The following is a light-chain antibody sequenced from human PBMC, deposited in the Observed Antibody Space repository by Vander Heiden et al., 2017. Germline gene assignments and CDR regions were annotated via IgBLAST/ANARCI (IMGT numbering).Light chain of an antibody. CDR2: SKN. J-gene: IGLJ1*01. V-gene: IGLV1-44*01. CDR3: AAWDDSLNGYV. CDR1: CTNSGSNT. Sequence: QSVLTQPTSASGPLGPTVTISCYASCTNSGSNTVKRYQLLPGSSPKLLIHSKNQRTSGGPGRCSGSKSGTSATLSISRRHAEDEADYYCAAWDDSLNGYVFGTRTKVTVL.